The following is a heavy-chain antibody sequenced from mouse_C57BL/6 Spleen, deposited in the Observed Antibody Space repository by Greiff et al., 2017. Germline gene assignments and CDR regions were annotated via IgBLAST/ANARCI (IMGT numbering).Heavy chain of an antibody. Sequence: EVQLQQSGPELVKPGASVKMSCKASGYTFTDYNMHWVKQSHGKSLEWIGYINPNNGGTSYNQKFKGKATLTVNKSSSTDYMELRSLTSEDSAVYYCARDYDGAWFAYWGQGTLVTVSA. V-gene: IGHV1-22*01. J-gene: IGHJ3*01. D-gene: IGHD2-4*01. CDR1: GYTFTDYN. CDR2: INPNNGGT. CDR3: ARDYDGAWFAY.